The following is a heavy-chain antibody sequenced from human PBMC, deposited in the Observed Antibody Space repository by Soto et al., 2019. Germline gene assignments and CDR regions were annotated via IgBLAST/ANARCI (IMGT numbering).Heavy chain of an antibody. J-gene: IGHJ4*02. D-gene: IGHD3-16*02. CDR3: ARREYDYVWGSYRSLDY. CDR1: GFTFSSYS. Sequence: EVQLVESGGGLVQPGGSLRLSCAASGFTFSSYSMNWVRQAPGKGLEWVSYISSSSSTIYYADSVKGRFTISRDNAKNSMYLQMNSLRDEDTAGYYCARREYDYVWGSYRSLDYWGQGTLVPVSS. V-gene: IGHV3-48*02. CDR2: ISSSSSTI.